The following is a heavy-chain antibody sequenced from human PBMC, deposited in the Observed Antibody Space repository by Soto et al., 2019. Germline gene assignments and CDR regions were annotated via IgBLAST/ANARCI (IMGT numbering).Heavy chain of an antibody. CDR1: GYPFTSDY. Sequence: QVQLVQSGAEVKKPGASVKVSCKASGYPFTSDYVHWVRQAPGQGLEWMGFINPTDGSTSYAQQFQGRVTMTRATSTSTVYMEVSSLRSEDTAFYYCAREMYKTRGSPFDYWGQGTLVTVSS. D-gene: IGHD3-16*01. CDR2: INPTDGST. CDR3: AREMYKTRGSPFDY. J-gene: IGHJ4*02. V-gene: IGHV1-46*01.